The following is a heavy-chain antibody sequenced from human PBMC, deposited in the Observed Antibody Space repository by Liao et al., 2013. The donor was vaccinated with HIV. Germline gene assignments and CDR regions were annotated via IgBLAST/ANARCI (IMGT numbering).Heavy chain of an antibody. Sequence: QVQLQESGPGLVKPSETLSLTCTVSGGSISSYYWSWIRQPAGKGLEWIGRIYSSGSANYNPSLKSRVTMSVDTSKNQFSLKLSSVTAADTAVYYCARVRIVVVINGWFDPWGQGTLVTVSS. J-gene: IGHJ5*02. V-gene: IGHV4-4*07. CDR2: IYSSGSA. CDR3: ARVRIVVVINGWFDP. CDR1: GGSISSYY. D-gene: IGHD3-22*01.